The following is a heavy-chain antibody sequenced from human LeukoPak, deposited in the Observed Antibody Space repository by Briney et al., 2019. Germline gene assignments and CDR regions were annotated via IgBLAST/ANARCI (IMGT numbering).Heavy chain of an antibody. CDR2: FDPEDGET. J-gene: IGHJ4*02. V-gene: IGHV1-24*01. CDR1: GYTLTELS. Sequence: ASVKVSCTVSGYTLTELSMHWVRQAPGKGLEWMGGFDPEDGETIYAQKFQGRVTMTRDTSTSTVYMELSSLRSEDTAVYYCARDGYEDTAMVYYFDHWGQGTLVTVSS. D-gene: IGHD5-18*01. CDR3: ARDGYEDTAMVYYFDH.